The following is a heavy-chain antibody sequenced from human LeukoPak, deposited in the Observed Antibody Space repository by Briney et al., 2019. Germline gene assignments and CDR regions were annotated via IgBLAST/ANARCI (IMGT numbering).Heavy chain of an antibody. J-gene: IGHJ6*02. D-gene: IGHD3-22*01. Sequence: GASVKVSCKASGYTFTSYYMHWVRQAPGQGLEWMGIINPSGGSTSYAQKFQGRVTMTRDTSTSTVYMELSSLRSKDTAVYYCASETTAPMYYYDSSGEAGKYYYYGMDVWGQGTTVTVSS. CDR3: ASETTAPMYYYDSSGEAGKYYYYGMDV. CDR1: GYTFTSYY. V-gene: IGHV1-46*01. CDR2: INPSGGST.